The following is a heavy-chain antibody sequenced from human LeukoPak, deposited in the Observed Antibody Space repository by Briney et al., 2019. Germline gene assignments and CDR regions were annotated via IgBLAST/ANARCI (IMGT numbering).Heavy chain of an antibody. CDR2: IWHDGSNK. CDR1: GFTFRSYG. V-gene: IGHV3-33*01. Sequence: GRSLRLSCEASGFTFRSYGMHWVRQAPGKGLEWVAVIWHDGSNKYYADSVKGRFTISRDNSKNTLYLQMNSLTAEDTAVYYCAREDIVATIDLDYWGQGTLVTVSS. CDR3: AREDIVATIDLDY. D-gene: IGHD5-12*01. J-gene: IGHJ4*02.